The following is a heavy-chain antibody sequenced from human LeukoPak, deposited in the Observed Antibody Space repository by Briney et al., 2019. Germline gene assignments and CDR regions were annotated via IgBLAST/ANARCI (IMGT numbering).Heavy chain of an antibody. Sequence: GASVKVSCKTSGFLFSAYYMHWVQQAPGKGFRWMGRIDPEDGKSTYAEDFQDRVTLTADMSTDTAYMELSRLTPEDTALYYCTTGRGAYDVFDFWGQGSLVIVSS. CDR2: IDPEDGKS. J-gene: IGHJ4*02. CDR1: GFLFSAYY. D-gene: IGHD1-1*01. V-gene: IGHV1-69-2*01. CDR3: TTGRGAYDVFDF.